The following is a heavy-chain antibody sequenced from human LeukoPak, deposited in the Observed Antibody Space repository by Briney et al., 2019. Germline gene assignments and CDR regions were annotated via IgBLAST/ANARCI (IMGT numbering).Heavy chain of an antibody. CDR3: AKEDGPLNSRGYSSSWYSPNKYYFDY. CDR2: ISGSGGST. J-gene: IGHJ4*02. D-gene: IGHD6-13*01. Sequence: GGSLRLSCAASGFTFSSYAMSWVRQAPGKGLEWVSAISGSGGSTYYADSVKGRFTISSDNSKNTLYLQMNSLRAEDTAVYYCAKEDGPLNSRGYSSSWYSPNKYYFDYWGQGTLVTVSS. CDR1: GFTFSSYA. V-gene: IGHV3-23*01.